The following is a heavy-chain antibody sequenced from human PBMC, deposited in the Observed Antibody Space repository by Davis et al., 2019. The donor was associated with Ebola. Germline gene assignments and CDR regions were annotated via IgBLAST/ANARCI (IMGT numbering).Heavy chain of an antibody. V-gene: IGHV4-59*12. CDR1: GGSISSYY. J-gene: IGHJ5*02. Sequence: MPSETLSLTCTVSGGSISSYYWSWIRQPPGKGLEWIGYIYYSGSTNYNPSLKSRVTISVDTSKNQFSLKLSSVTAADTAVYYYARPGTYSSDWYGWFDPWGQGTLVTVSS. D-gene: IGHD6-19*01. CDR3: ARPGTYSSDWYGWFDP. CDR2: IYYSGST.